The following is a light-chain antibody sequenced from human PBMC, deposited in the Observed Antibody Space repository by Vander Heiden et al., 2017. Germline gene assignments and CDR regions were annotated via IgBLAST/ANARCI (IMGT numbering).Light chain of an antibody. J-gene: IGKJ2*01. Sequence: EIVMTQSPATLSVSPGERATLSCRASQSVSSNLAWYQQKPGQAPRLLIYGASTRATGIPARFSGSGVGTEFTRTISSRQSEDFAVYYCQQQNNGPVIYTCGQGTKLEIK. V-gene: IGKV3-15*01. CDR3: QQQNNGPVIYT. CDR2: GAS. CDR1: QSVSSN.